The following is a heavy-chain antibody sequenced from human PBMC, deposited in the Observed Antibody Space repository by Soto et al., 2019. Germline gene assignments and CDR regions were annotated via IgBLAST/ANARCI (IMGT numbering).Heavy chain of an antibody. CDR2: VSYDGSNK. Sequence: QVQLVQSGGGVVQPGRSLTLSCAASGVTFNTYAMHWVRQAPGKGLEWVAIVSYDGSNKYYADSVKGRFTISRDNSKSTLNLQMISVRAEDTAVYYCAKDRGRYCSGARCYLFDSWGQGTLVTVSS. J-gene: IGHJ4*02. CDR1: GVTFNTYA. CDR3: AKDRGRYCSGARCYLFDS. D-gene: IGHD2-15*01. V-gene: IGHV3-30*04.